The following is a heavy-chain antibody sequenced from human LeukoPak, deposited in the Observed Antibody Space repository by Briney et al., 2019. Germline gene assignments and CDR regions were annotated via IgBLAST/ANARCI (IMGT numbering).Heavy chain of an antibody. CDR2: ISSNGGST. Sequence: GGSLRLSCAASGFTFSSYAMHWVRHAPGKGLEYVSAISSNGGSTYYANSVKGRFTISRDNSKNTLYLQMGSLRAEDMAVYYCAREMGGAADYWGQGTLVTVSS. CDR3: AREMGGAADY. J-gene: IGHJ4*02. CDR1: GFTFSSYA. D-gene: IGHD2-15*01. V-gene: IGHV3-64*01.